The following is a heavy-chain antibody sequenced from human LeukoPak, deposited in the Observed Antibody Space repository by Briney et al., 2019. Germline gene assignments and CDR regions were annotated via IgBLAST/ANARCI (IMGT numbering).Heavy chain of an antibody. CDR2: ISSSSSYI. CDR3: ASSDFWSGTVNDY. V-gene: IGHV3-21*01. Sequence: GGSLRLSCAASGFTFSSYSMNWVRQAPGKGLEWVSSISSSSSYIYYADSVKGQFTISRDNAKNSLYLQMNSLRAEDTAVYYCASSDFWSGTVNDYRGQGTLVTVSS. J-gene: IGHJ4*02. CDR1: GFTFSSYS. D-gene: IGHD3-3*01.